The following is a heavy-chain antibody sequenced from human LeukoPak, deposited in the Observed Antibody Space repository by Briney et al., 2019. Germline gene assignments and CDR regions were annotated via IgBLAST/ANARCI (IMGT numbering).Heavy chain of an antibody. D-gene: IGHD5-18*01. CDR1: GGSISSYY. Sequence: SETLSLTCTVSGGSISSYYWSWIRQPPGKGLEWIGYIYYSGSTNYNPSLKSRVTISVDTSKNQFSLKLSSVTAADTAVYYCARDRAGLTGYSYGWHPLDYWGQGTLVTVSS. CDR2: IYYSGST. CDR3: ARDRAGLTGYSYGWHPLDY. J-gene: IGHJ4*02. V-gene: IGHV4-59*01.